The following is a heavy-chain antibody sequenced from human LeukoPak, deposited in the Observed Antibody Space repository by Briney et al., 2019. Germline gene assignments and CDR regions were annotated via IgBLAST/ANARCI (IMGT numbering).Heavy chain of an antibody. CDR3: ARDQKPMTYASEKGPRKSYYYYYGMDV. D-gene: IGHD1-14*01. CDR1: GGTFSSYA. J-gene: IGHJ6*02. CDR2: IIPIFGTA. V-gene: IGHV1-69*13. Sequence: SVKVSCKASGGTFSSYAISWVRQAPGQGLEWMGGIIPIFGTANYAQKFQGRVTITADESTSTAYMELSSLRSEDTAVYYCARDQKPMTYASEKGPRKSYYYYYGMDVWGQGTTVTVSS.